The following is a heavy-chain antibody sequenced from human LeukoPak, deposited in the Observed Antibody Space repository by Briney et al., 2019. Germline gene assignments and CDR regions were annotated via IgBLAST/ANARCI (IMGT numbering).Heavy chain of an antibody. J-gene: IGHJ5*02. V-gene: IGHV4-38-2*02. CDR3: ARDRGSTVVTPSWFDP. D-gene: IGHD4-23*01. Sequence: SETLSLTCTVSGYYISSGYYWGWIRQPPGKGLEWIGSIYHSGSTYYNPSLKSRVTISVDTSKNQFSLKLSSVTAADTAVYYCARDRGSTVVTPSWFDPWGQGTLVTVSS. CDR1: GYYISSGYY. CDR2: IYHSGST.